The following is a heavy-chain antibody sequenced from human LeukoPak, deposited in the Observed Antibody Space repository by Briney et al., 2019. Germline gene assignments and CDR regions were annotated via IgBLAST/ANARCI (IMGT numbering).Heavy chain of an antibody. CDR3: VRVASLTFDY. D-gene: IGHD2-15*01. V-gene: IGHV3-72*01. Sequence: GGSLRLSCAASGFTFSDHYMDWVRQAPGKGPEWVGRIRNKANTYTTEYAASVKGRFTISRDDSKNSLYLQMNSLKTEDTAVYYCVRVASLTFDYWGQGTLVTVSS. CDR2: IRNKANTYTT. J-gene: IGHJ4*02. CDR1: GFTFSDHY.